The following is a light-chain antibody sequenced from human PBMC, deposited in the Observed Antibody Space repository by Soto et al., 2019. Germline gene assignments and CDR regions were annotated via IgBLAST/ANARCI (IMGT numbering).Light chain of an antibody. CDR3: QSYDTSLSAV. CDR2: GNS. Sequence: QSVLTQPASVSGAPGQTVTISCTGSSSNVGADYDVPWYQQLPGKAPKLIIYGNSNRPSGVPDRFSGSKSGNSASLAITGLQAEDEADYYCQSYDTSLSAVFGGGTKLTVL. J-gene: IGLJ3*02. CDR1: SSNVGADYD. V-gene: IGLV1-40*01.